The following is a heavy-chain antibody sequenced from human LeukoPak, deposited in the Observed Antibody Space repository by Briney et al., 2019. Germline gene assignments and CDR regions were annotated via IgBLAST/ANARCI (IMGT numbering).Heavy chain of an antibody. J-gene: IGHJ4*02. D-gene: IGHD3-10*01. Sequence: ASVKVSCKASGFTFTSHGFTWVRQAPGQGLERMGWISAYNGKTNYAQKLQGRVTMSTDTSTSTVYMELRSLRSDDTALYYCARGGLSGSGSIDYWGQGTLVTVSS. CDR1: GFTFTSHG. CDR2: ISAYNGKT. CDR3: ARGGLSGSGSIDY. V-gene: IGHV1-18*04.